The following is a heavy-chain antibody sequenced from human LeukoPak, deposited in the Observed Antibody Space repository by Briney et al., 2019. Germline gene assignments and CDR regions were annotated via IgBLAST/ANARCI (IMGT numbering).Heavy chain of an antibody. D-gene: IGHD4-17*01. Sequence: GGSLRLSCAASGFTFSSYSMNWVRQAPGKGLEWVSTISDSGGSTYYADSVKGRFTISRDNSNNTLYLQMNSLRAEDTAVYYCAKDWSFDDYGDYVEEYWGQGTLVTVSS. V-gene: IGHV3-23*01. CDR2: ISDSGGST. CDR3: AKDWSFDDYGDYVEEY. CDR1: GFTFSSYS. J-gene: IGHJ4*02.